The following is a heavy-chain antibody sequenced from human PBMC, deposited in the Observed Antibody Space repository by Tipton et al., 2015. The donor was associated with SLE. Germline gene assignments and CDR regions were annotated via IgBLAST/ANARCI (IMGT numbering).Heavy chain of an antibody. CDR2: IYYSGST. CDR1: GGSFSSYY. D-gene: IGHD6-13*01. Sequence: TLSLTCAVYGGSFSSYYWSWIRQPPGKGLEWIGYIYYSGSTNYNPSLKSRVTISVDTSKNQFSLKLSSVTAADTAVYYCARTGYSSSWLYFQHWGQGTLVTVSS. CDR3: ARTGYSSSWLYFQH. V-gene: IGHV4-59*12. J-gene: IGHJ1*01.